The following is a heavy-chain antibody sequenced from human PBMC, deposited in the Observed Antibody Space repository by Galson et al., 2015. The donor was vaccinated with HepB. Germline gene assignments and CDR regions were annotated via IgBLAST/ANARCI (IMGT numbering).Heavy chain of an antibody. D-gene: IGHD6-13*01. Sequence: SLRLSWAASGFTVSSHHMTWVRQAPGNGLEWVSDNYSGGGTDSADSVKGRFTISRYKPKNTLYLQMNSLRAEDTAVYYSAKGYSRSWYSGLGYWGQGTLVTVSS. CDR1: GFTVSSHH. V-gene: IGHV3-66*01. CDR3: AKGYSRSWYSGLGY. CDR2: NYSGGGT. J-gene: IGHJ4*02.